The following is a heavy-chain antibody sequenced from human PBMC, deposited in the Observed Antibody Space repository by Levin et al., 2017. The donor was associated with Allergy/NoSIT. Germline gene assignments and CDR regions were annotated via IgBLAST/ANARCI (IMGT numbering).Heavy chain of an antibody. D-gene: IGHD6-13*01. Sequence: SETLSLTCAVSGGSISSGGYSWSWIRQPPGKGLEWIGYIYHSGSTYYNPSLKSRVTISVDRSKNQFSLKLSSVTAADTAVYYCARGMAAGRFWDAFDSWGQGTMVTVSS. CDR3: ARGMAAGRFWDAFDS. CDR1: GGSISSGGYS. V-gene: IGHV4-30-2*01. CDR2: IYHSGST. J-gene: IGHJ3*02.